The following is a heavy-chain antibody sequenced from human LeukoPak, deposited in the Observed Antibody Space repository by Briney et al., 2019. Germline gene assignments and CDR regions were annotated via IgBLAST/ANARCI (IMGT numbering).Heavy chain of an antibody. CDR1: GFTFSSYA. V-gene: IGHV3-30-3*01. CDR2: ISLDGSNK. D-gene: IGHD2-15*01. CDR3: ARAEAYWYDY. Sequence: PGGSLRLSCAASGFTFSSYAVHWVRQAPGKGLEWVAVISLDGSNKYYADSVKGRFTISRDNSKNTLYLQMNSLRADDTAVYYCARAEAYWYDYWGQGTLVTVSS. J-gene: IGHJ4*02.